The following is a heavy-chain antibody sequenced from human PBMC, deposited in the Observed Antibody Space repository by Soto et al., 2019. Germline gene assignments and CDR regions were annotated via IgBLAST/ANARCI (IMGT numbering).Heavy chain of an antibody. J-gene: IGHJ6*02. V-gene: IGHV3-15*07. CDR3: TTGSVEGV. CDR1: DFTISNAW. Sequence: EVQLVESGGGLVKPGGSLRLSCAASDFTISNAWMNWVRQAPGKGLEWVGRIKTKSEGEATDYAAHLKGRFTISRDDSKNTLFLQMNSLKTEDTAVYYCTTGSVEGVWGQGATVTVSS. CDR2: IKTKSEGEAT. D-gene: IGHD2-15*01.